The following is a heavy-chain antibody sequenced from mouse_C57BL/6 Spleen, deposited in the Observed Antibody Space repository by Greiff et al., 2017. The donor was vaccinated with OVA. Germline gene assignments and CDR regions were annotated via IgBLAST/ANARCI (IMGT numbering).Heavy chain of an antibody. J-gene: IGHJ4*01. CDR1: GFTFSDAW. D-gene: IGHD1-1*01. CDR2: IRNKANNHST. CDR3: TRGYYGSSSFYAMDY. Sequence: EVQRVESGGGLVQPGGSMKLSCAASGFTFSDAWMDWVRQSPEKGLEWVAEIRNKANNHSTSYAESVKGRFTISRDDSKSSVYQKMNSLRAEETGIYYCTRGYYGSSSFYAMDYWGQGTSVTVSS. V-gene: IGHV6-6*01.